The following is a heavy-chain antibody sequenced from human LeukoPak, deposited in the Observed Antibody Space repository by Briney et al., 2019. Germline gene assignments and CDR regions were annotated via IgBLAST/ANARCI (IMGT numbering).Heavy chain of an antibody. J-gene: IGHJ4*02. D-gene: IGHD3-22*01. V-gene: IGHV3-7*01. CDR3: ATSYDSSGCD. Sequence: GGSLRLPCAASGFTFSSFWMAWVRQAPGKGLEWVANIKQDGSIQYYGDSVKGRFTISRDNAKNSLYLQMNSLRAEDTALYYCATSYDSSGCDWGQGTLVTVSS. CDR1: GFTFSSFW. CDR2: IKQDGSIQ.